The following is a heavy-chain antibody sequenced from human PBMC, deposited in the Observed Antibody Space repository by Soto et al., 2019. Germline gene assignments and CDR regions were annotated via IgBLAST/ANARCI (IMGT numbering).Heavy chain of an antibody. CDR3: ASEPPHYDFCSGYYDY. V-gene: IGHV1-69*01. CDR2: IIPIFGTA. Sequence: QVQLVQSGAEVKKPGSSVKVSCKASGGTFSSYAISWVRQAPGQGLEWMGGIIPIFGTANYAQKFQGRVTITADEFTSTAYMELSSLRSEDTDVYYCASEPPHYDFCSGYYDYWGQGTLVTVS. CDR1: GGTFSSYA. D-gene: IGHD3-3*01. J-gene: IGHJ4*01.